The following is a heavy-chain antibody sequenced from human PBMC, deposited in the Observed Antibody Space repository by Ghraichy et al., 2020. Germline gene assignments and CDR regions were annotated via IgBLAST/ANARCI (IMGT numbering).Heavy chain of an antibody. D-gene: IGHD4-17*01. V-gene: IGHV3-30-3*01. J-gene: IGHJ4*02. CDR3: ARNDYGQYYFDY. CDR1: GFTFSNYA. Sequence: GGSLRLSCAASGFTFSNYAMHWVRQAPGKGLEWVAVISYDGSSIYYADSVKGRISISRDNSKNTLYLQMNSLRAEDTALYYCARNDYGQYYFDYWGQGTLVTVSS. CDR2: ISYDGSSI.